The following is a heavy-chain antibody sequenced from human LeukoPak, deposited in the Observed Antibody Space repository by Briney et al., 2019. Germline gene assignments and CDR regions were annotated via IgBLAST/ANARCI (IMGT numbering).Heavy chain of an antibody. Sequence: PGGSLRLSCAASGFTFTYAWMSWVRQAPGKGLEWVGRIRSNSDGGTTDYAASVKDRFTISRDDSKNTLYLLTNSLRTEDTAVYYCTTGSRPRGLDRLGYWGQGTLVAVSS. CDR1: GFTFTYAW. CDR2: IRSNSDGGTT. D-gene: IGHD5-12*01. J-gene: IGHJ4*02. V-gene: IGHV3-15*01. CDR3: TTGSRPRGLDRLGY.